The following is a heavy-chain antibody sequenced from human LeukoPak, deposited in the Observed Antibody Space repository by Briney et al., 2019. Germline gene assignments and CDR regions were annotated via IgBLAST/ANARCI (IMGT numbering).Heavy chain of an antibody. CDR1: GGSFGRYA. J-gene: IGHJ4*02. Sequence: ASVKVSCKAPGGSFGRYAISWVRQAPGQGLEWMGWISAYNGNTNYAQKLQGRVTMTTDTSTSTAYMELRSLRSDDTAVYYCARDTPATTVVTRDFDYWGQGTLVTVSS. CDR3: ARDTPATTVVTRDFDY. D-gene: IGHD4-17*01. CDR2: ISAYNGNT. V-gene: IGHV1-18*01.